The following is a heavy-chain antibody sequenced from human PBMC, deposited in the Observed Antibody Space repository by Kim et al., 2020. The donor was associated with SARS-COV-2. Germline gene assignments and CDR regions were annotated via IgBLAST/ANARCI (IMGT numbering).Heavy chain of an antibody. Sequence: ASVKVSCKASGYTFTSYAMHWVRQAPGQRLEWMGWINAGNGNTKYSQKFQGRVTITRDTSASTAYMELSSLRSEDTAVYYCARGRASISIAAAGLVIYWGQGTLVTVSS. CDR2: INAGNGNT. CDR3: ARGRASISIAAAGLVIY. D-gene: IGHD6-13*01. CDR1: GYTFTSYA. J-gene: IGHJ4*02. V-gene: IGHV1-3*01.